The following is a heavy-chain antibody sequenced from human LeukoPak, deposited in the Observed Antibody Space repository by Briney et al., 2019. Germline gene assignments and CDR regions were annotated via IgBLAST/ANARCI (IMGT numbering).Heavy chain of an antibody. CDR1: GYSFTSYW. CDR2: IYPGDSDT. D-gene: IGHD5-18*01. V-gene: IGHV5-51*01. Sequence: GQSLKISCKGSGYSFTSYWIGWVRQMRGKGLEWMGIIYPGDSDTRYSPSFQGQVTISADKSITTAYLQWSSLKAADTAMYYCARQAGYSYAGVDAFDIWGQGTMVTVSS. CDR3: ARQAGYSYAGVDAFDI. J-gene: IGHJ3*02.